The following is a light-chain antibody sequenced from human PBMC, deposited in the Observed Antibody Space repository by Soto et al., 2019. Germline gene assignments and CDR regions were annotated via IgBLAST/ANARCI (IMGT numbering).Light chain of an antibody. V-gene: IGKV3-20*01. CDR1: QSLSSGY. CDR3: HQYDTSPRT. CDR2: AAS. Sequence: EIVLTQSPGTLSLSPGERATLSCRASQSLSSGYLAWYQQKPGQAPTILIYAASSRATGIPDRFSGSGSGTDFSLTISRLEPEDFAVYYCHQYDTSPRTVGQGTKVEI. J-gene: IGKJ1*01.